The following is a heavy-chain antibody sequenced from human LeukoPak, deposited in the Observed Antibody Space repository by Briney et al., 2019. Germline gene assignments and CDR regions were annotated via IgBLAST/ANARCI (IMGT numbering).Heavy chain of an antibody. J-gene: IGHJ5*02. CDR3: ARAVEQLAPNWFDP. Sequence: SETLSLTCTVSGGSISSYYWSWIRQPPGRGLEWIGNIYYSGSTNYNPSLKSRVTISVDTSKKQFSLRLRSVTAADTAVYYCARAVEQLAPNWFDPWGQGTLVTVSS. CDR2: IYYSGST. CDR1: GGSISSYY. V-gene: IGHV4-59*01. D-gene: IGHD6-6*01.